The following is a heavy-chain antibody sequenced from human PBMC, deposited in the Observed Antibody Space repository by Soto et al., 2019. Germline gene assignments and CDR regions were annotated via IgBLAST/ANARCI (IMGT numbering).Heavy chain of an antibody. CDR2: IYQSGST. Sequence: TLSPSCAVPGGSLSSSAYSWSWILQPPGKGLEWIGFIYQSGSTYYNPSLKSRVTMSLDRPKNQFSLKLSSVTAADTAVYYCARELLFYDSDGFSWDDAFDIWGQGTMVTVSS. J-gene: IGHJ3*02. CDR3: ARELLFYDSDGFSWDDAFDI. D-gene: IGHD3-22*01. V-gene: IGHV4-30-2*01. CDR1: GGSLSSSAYS.